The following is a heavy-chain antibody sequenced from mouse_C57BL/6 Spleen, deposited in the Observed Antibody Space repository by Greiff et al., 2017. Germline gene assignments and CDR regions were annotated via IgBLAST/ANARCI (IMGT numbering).Heavy chain of an antibody. V-gene: IGHV1-53*01. CDR3: ARMIYYGSSYVWFAY. CDR2: INPSNGGT. CDR1: GYTFTSYW. Sequence: QDQLQQPGTELVKPGASVKLSCKASGYTFTSYWMHWVKQRPGQGLEWIGNINPSNGGTNYNEKFKSKATLTVDKSSSTAYMQLSSLTSEDSAVYYCARMIYYGSSYVWFAYWGQGTLVTVSA. D-gene: IGHD1-1*01. J-gene: IGHJ3*01.